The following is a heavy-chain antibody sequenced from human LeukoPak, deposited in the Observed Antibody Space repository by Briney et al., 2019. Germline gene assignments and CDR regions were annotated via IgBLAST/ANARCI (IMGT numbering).Heavy chain of an antibody. Sequence: ASVTVSCKASGYTFTSYYMHWVRQAPGQGLEWMGIINPSGGSTSYAQKFQGRVTMTRDTSTSTVYMELSSLRSEDTAVYYCARGLPAGRAYCGGDCYLPFDPWGQGTLVTVSS. CDR3: ARGLPAGRAYCGGDCYLPFDP. CDR2: INPSGGST. CDR1: GYTFTSYY. V-gene: IGHV1-46*01. J-gene: IGHJ5*02. D-gene: IGHD2-21*02.